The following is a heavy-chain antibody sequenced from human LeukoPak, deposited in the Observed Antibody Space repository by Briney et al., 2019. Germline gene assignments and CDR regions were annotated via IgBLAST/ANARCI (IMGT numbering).Heavy chain of an antibody. D-gene: IGHD3-3*01. CDR2: IYNSGTT. Sequence: SETLSLTCTVSGGSINNYCWSWVRHAPGKGLEWIGYIYNSGTTDYNTSLRGRVTMSLDTSKNQLSMNLKFLTAADTAIYYCATSYDAKTAPYDLWGQGTLVTVSS. CDR1: GGSINNYC. V-gene: IGHV4-4*09. J-gene: IGHJ5*02. CDR3: ATSYDAKTAPYDL.